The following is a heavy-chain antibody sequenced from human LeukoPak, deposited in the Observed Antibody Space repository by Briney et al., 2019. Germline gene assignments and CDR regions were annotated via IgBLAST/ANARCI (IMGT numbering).Heavy chain of an antibody. CDR1: GFTFSRYA. J-gene: IGHJ6*03. CDR3: AKAKDYYYYYYIDV. Sequence: GGSLRLSCAASGFTFSRYAMGWVRQAPGKGLEWVSAISGSGGSTYYADSVKGRFTISRDNSKSTLYLPMNSLRAEDTAVYYCAKAKDYYYYYYIDVWGKGTTVTVSS. V-gene: IGHV3-23*01. CDR2: ISGSGGST.